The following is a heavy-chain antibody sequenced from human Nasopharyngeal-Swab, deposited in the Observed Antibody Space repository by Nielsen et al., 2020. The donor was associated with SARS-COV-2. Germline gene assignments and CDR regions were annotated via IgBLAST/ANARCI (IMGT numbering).Heavy chain of an antibody. V-gene: IGHV1-69*13. CDR2: IFPIFGTA. CDR3: ARVDSQGGMDV. J-gene: IGHJ6*02. CDR1: GCPFSSYA. Sequence: SSVKVSCKASGCPFSSYAISWVRQAPGHGLEWMGGIFPIFGTANYAQKFQGRVTITADESTSTAYMELSSLRSEDTAVYYCARVDSQGGMDVWGQGTTVTVSS. D-gene: IGHD2-2*03.